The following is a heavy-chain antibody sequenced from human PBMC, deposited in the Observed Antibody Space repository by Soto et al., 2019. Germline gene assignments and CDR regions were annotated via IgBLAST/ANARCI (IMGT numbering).Heavy chain of an antibody. CDR1: GFTFSSYA. CDR2: ISGSGGST. J-gene: IGHJ4*02. Sequence: EVQLLESGGGLVQPGGSLRLSCAASGFTFSSYAMSWVRQAPGKGLEWVSAISGSGGSTYYADSVKGRFTISRDNSKNKLYLQMNSLRAEDTAVYYCAKNRVMRQWLPPVDYWGQGTLVTVSS. D-gene: IGHD6-19*01. V-gene: IGHV3-23*01. CDR3: AKNRVMRQWLPPVDY.